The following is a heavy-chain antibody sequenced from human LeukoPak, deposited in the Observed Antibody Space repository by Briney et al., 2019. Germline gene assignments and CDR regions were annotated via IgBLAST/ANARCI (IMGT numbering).Heavy chain of an antibody. J-gene: IGHJ5*02. V-gene: IGHV4-4*07. D-gene: IGHD6-19*01. CDR1: GGSISSYY. CDR3: ARDFIRGWFRGKTCFNP. Sequence: SETLSLTCSVSGGSISSYYWSWLRQSAGKGLEWIGRIQTSGYTNYNPSLKSRVSMSVDTSKNQVSLNLTSMTAADTAMYYCARDFIRGWFRGKTCFNPWGQGTLVTVSS. CDR2: IQTSGYT.